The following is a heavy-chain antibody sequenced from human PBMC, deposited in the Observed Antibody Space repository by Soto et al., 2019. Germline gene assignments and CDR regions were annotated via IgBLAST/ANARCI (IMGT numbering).Heavy chain of an antibody. V-gene: IGHV4-59*01. Sequence: SETLSLTCTVSGGSISSSYWSWIRQTPGKGLEWIGYIHYSGSTNYNPSLKRRVTISVDTSKKKFSLKLNSVTAADTAVYFCARGDLPHYAGDAGYYGMDVWGQGTTVTVSS. D-gene: IGHD4-17*01. CDR1: GGSISSSY. J-gene: IGHJ6*02. CDR2: IHYSGST. CDR3: ARGDLPHYAGDAGYYGMDV.